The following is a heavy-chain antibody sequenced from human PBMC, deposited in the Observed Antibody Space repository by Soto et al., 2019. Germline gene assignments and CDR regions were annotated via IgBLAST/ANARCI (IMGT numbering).Heavy chain of an antibody. CDR1: GGSLSAYY. D-gene: IGHD6-13*01. J-gene: IGHJ5*01. Sequence: SETLSLTCAVYGGSLSAYYWSWIRQPPGKGLEWIGEINHSGSTNYKPSLKSRVTMSVDTSKNQFSLILSSVIAADTAVYYCARGGRYRAASNWSVSWGQGTLVTVSS. CDR2: INHSGST. CDR3: ARGGRYRAASNWSVS. V-gene: IGHV4-34*01.